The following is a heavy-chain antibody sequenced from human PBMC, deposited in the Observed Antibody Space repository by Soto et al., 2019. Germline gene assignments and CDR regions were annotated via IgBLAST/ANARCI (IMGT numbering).Heavy chain of an antibody. CDR1: GGSISSYY. V-gene: IGHV4-59*08. CDR2: IYYSGST. D-gene: IGHD2-2*01. J-gene: IGHJ6*03. Sequence: PSETLSLTCTVSGGSISSYYWSWIRQPPGKGLEWIGYIYYSGSTNYNPSLKSRVTISVDTSKNQFSLKLSSVTAADTAVYYCARQSPCSSTSCYRSSLIGPSDRSYYHYYMDVWGKGTTVTVSS. CDR3: ARQSPCSSTSCYRSSLIGPSDRSYYHYYMDV.